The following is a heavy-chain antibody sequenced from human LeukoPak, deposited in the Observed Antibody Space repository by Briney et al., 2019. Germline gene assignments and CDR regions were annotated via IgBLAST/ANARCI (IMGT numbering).Heavy chain of an antibody. J-gene: IGHJ6*03. Sequence: GGSLRLSCAASGFTVSSNYMSWVRQAPGKGLEWVSVIYSGGSTYYADSVKGRFTISRDNSKNTLYLQMNSLRAEDTAVYYCAREGDSSGYFYYYYYYMDVWGKGTTVTVSS. D-gene: IGHD3-22*01. CDR2: IYSGGST. CDR1: GFTVSSNY. CDR3: AREGDSSGYFYYYYYYMDV. V-gene: IGHV3-66*01.